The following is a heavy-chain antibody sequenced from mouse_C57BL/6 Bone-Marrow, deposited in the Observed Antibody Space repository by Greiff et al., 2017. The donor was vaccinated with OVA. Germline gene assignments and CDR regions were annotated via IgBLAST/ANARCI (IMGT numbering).Heavy chain of an antibody. CDR2: IRSKSNNYAT. V-gene: IGHV10-1*01. J-gene: IGHJ4*01. Sequence: EVQGVESGGGLVQPKGSLKLSCAASGFSFNTYAMNWVRQAPGKGLEWVARIRSKSNNYATYYADSVKDRFTISRDDSESMLYLQMNNLKTEDTAMYYCVRHGYPYAMDYWGQGTSVTVSS. D-gene: IGHD2-2*01. CDR3: VRHGYPYAMDY. CDR1: GFSFNTYA.